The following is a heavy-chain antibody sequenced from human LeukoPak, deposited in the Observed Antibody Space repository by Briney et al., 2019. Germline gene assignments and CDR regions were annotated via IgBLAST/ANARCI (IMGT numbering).Heavy chain of an antibody. J-gene: IGHJ5*02. Sequence: ASVKVSCKASGGTFSSYAISWVRQAPGQGLEWMGGIIPIFGTANYAQKFQGRVTITADESTSTAYMELSSLRSEDTAVYYCARNYYDFSSGHTTNWFDPWGQGTLVTVSS. V-gene: IGHV1-69*01. CDR2: IIPIFGTA. CDR1: GGTFSSYA. D-gene: IGHD3-3*01. CDR3: ARNYYDFSSGHTTNWFDP.